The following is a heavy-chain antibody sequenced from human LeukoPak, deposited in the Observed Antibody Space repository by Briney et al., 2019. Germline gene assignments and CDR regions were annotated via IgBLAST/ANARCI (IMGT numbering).Heavy chain of an antibody. D-gene: IGHD5-24*01. Sequence: SVKVSCKASGGTFSSYAISWVRQAPGQGLEWMGRIIPILGIANYAQKFQGRVTITADKSTSTAYMELSSLRSEDTAVYYCATEGLEMATTSDAFDIWGQGTMVTVSS. CDR2: IIPILGIA. V-gene: IGHV1-69*04. CDR3: ATEGLEMATTSDAFDI. J-gene: IGHJ3*02. CDR1: GGTFSSYA.